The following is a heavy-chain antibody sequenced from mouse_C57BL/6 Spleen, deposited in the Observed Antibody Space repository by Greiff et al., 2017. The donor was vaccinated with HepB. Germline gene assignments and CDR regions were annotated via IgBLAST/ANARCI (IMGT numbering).Heavy chain of an antibody. CDR1: GYTFTSYG. Sequence: QVQLQQSGAELARPGASVKLSCKASGYTFTSYGISWVKQRTGQGLEWIGEIYPRSGNTYYNEKFKGKATLTADKSSSTAYMELRSLTSEDSAVYFCASGYYGSSSWYFDVWGTGTTVTVSS. CDR2: IYPRSGNT. D-gene: IGHD1-1*01. J-gene: IGHJ1*03. CDR3: ASGYYGSSSWYFDV. V-gene: IGHV1-81*01.